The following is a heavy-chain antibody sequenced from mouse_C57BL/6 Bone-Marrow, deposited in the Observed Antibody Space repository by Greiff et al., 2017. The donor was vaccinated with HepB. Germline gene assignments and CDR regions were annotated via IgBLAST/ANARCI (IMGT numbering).Heavy chain of an antibody. CDR3: ARSEGLRYYAMDY. J-gene: IGHJ4*01. D-gene: IGHD2-4*01. CDR2: INPNNGGT. Sequence: VQLQQSGPELVKPGASVKISCKASGYTFTDYYMNWVKQSHGKSLEWIGDINPNNGGTSYNQKFKGKATLTVDKSSSTAYMELRSLTSEDSAVYYCARSEGLRYYAMDYWGQGTSVTVSS. V-gene: IGHV1-26*01. CDR1: GYTFTDYY.